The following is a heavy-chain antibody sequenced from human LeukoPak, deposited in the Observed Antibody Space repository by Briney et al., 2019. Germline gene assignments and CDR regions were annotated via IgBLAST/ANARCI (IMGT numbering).Heavy chain of an antibody. CDR1: VFTFSSYS. CDR2: ISYDGSNK. D-gene: IGHD5-12*01. Sequence: GGSLRLSCAASVFTFSSYSMNWVRQAPCKGLEWVALISYDGSNKNYADSAKGRFTISRDNSKNTLYLQMNSLRAEDTAVYYCARMVSGYDFDYWGQGTLVTVSS. J-gene: IGHJ4*02. CDR3: ARMVSGYDFDY. V-gene: IGHV3-30*14.